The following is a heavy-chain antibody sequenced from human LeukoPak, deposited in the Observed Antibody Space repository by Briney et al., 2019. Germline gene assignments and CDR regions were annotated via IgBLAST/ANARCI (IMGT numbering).Heavy chain of an antibody. CDR2: IIPIFGTA. CDR1: GGTFSSYA. Sequence: SVKVSRKASGGTFSSYAISWVRQAPGQGLEWMGGIIPIFGTANYAQKFQGRVTITTDESTSTAYMELSSLRSEDTAVYYCARGPPNLVGATSDYWGQGTLVTVSS. CDR3: ARGPPNLVGATSDY. D-gene: IGHD1-26*01. J-gene: IGHJ4*02. V-gene: IGHV1-69*05.